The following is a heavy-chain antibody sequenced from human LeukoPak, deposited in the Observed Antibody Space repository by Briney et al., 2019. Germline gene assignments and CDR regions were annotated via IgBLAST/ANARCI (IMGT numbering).Heavy chain of an antibody. D-gene: IGHD3-10*01. CDR3: ARLVDYYGSGSYYFDY. J-gene: IGHJ4*02. CDR1: GGSISSYY. CDR2: IYYSGST. V-gene: IGHV4-59*08. Sequence: PSETLSLTCTVSGGSISSYYWSWIRQPPGKGLEWLGYIYYSGSTNYNPSLKSRVTISVDTSKNQFSLKLSSVTAADTAVYYCARLVDYYGSGSYYFDYWGQGTLVTVSS.